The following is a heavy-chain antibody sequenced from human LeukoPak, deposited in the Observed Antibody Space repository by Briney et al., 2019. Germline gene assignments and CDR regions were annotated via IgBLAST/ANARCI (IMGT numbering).Heavy chain of an antibody. CDR1: GFRFNDFW. V-gene: IGHV3-7*02. CDR2: INQHGGER. Sequence: GGSLRLSCAASGFRFNDFWMTWVRQAPGKGLEWVANINQHGGERYYVDSVRGRFTISRDNVRDLVYLQMNSLRAEDTAVYYCARVGYYYGVAFDIWGQGTMVTVSS. D-gene: IGHD3-22*01. J-gene: IGHJ3*02. CDR3: ARVGYYYGVAFDI.